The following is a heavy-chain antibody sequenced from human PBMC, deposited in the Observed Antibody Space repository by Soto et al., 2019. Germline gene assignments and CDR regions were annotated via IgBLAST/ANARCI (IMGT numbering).Heavy chain of an antibody. D-gene: IGHD4-17*01. J-gene: IGHJ4*02. V-gene: IGHV1-8*01. CDR1: GYTFTSYD. CDR3: ARDYEYGDYVFDY. CDR2: MNPNSGNT. Sequence: VKVSCKASGYTFTSYDINWVRQATGQGLEWMGWMNPNSGNTGYAQKFQGRVTMTRNTSISTAYMELSSLRSEDTAVYYCARDYEYGDYVFDYWGQGKLVNVSS.